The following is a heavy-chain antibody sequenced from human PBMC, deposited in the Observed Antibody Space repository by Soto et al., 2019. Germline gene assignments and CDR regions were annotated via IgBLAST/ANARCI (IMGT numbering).Heavy chain of an antibody. CDR3: AREGHYDYVWGSPDY. CDR2: ISSSSSYI. J-gene: IGHJ4*02. V-gene: IGHV3-21*01. Sequence: EVQLVESGGGLVQPGGSLRLSCAASGFTFSSYSMNWVRQAPGKGLEWVSSISSSSSYIYYADSVKGRFTISRDNAKNSLYLQMNSLRAEDTAVYYCAREGHYDYVWGSPDYWGQGTLVTVSS. D-gene: IGHD3-16*01. CDR1: GFTFSSYS.